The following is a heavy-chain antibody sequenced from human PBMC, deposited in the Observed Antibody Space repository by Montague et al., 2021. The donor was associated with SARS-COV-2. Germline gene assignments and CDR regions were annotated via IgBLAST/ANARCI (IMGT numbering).Heavy chain of an antibody. CDR2: TYYRSKWYH. CDR1: GDSVSSNTAT. Sequence: CAISGDSVSSNTATWNWIRQSPSRGREWLGRTYYRSKWYHDYAIALKGRITINPDTSKNQFSLQLSSVAPEDTAVFYCARTTTRMLYPENAFDIWGQGTMVTVSS. J-gene: IGHJ3*02. CDR3: ARTTTRMLYPENAFDI. D-gene: IGHD2-15*01. V-gene: IGHV6-1*01.